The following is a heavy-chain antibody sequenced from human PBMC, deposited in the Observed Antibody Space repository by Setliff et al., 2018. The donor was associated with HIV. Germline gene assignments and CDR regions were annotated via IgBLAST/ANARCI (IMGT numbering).Heavy chain of an antibody. V-gene: IGHV1-2*02. J-gene: IGHJ4*02. Sequence: ASVKVSCKAYGYIFSDYYIHWVRQAPGQGLEWMGWINPNSGDTKYSERFQGRATMTRDTSMGAIFIELRSLTSADTAVYYCGREVVIAAIGSLDLWGQGTLVTVSS. D-gene: IGHD3-22*01. CDR2: INPNSGDT. CDR3: GREVVIAAIGSLDL. CDR1: GYIFSDYY.